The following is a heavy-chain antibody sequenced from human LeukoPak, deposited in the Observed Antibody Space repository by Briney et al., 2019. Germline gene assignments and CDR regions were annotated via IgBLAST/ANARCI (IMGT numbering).Heavy chain of an antibody. V-gene: IGHV3-33*01. CDR2: LWDDGINT. J-gene: IGHJ4*02. CDR3: GVLPAATMLRDF. Sequence: PGRSLRLSCAAPGFTFSTYGMHWVRQAPGKGLEWVAVLWDDGINTSYADSVKGRFTISRDTSQNTLYLQMDSLRAEDTAVYFCGVLPAATMLRDFWGQGTLVTVSS. CDR1: GFTFSTYG. D-gene: IGHD2-2*01.